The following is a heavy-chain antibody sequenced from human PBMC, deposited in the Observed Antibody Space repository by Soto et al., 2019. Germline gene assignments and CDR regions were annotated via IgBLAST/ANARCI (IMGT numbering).Heavy chain of an antibody. CDR1: GFTFTSSA. Sequence: ASVKVSCKASGFTFTSSAVQWVRQARGQRLEWIGRIVVGSGNTNYAQKFQERVTITRDMSTSTAYMELSSLRSEDTAVYYCAAPRSYYYDSSGLDAFDIWGQGTMVTVSS. CDR3: AAPRSYYYDSSGLDAFDI. D-gene: IGHD3-22*01. J-gene: IGHJ3*02. CDR2: IVVGSGNT. V-gene: IGHV1-58*01.